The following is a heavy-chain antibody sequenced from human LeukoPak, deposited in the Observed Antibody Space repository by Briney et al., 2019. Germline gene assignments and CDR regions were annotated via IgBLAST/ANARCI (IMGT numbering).Heavy chain of an antibody. Sequence: GRSLRLSCAASGFTFSSYAMHWVRQALGKGLEWVAVISYDGSNKYYADSVKGRFTISRDNSKNTLYLQMNSLRAEDTAVYYCARADSRTLDAFDIWGQGTMVTVSS. V-gene: IGHV3-30-3*01. J-gene: IGHJ3*02. CDR2: ISYDGSNK. D-gene: IGHD3-22*01. CDR3: ARADSRTLDAFDI. CDR1: GFTFSSYA.